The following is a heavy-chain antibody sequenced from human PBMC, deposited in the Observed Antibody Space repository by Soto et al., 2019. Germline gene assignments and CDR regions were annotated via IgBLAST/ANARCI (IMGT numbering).Heavy chain of an antibody. CDR3: ARDPSPSAVAGIDY. Sequence: WIWIRQPPGKGLEWIGHIYYRGNTNYNPSLKSRLTISMDKSKNQLSLELSSVNAADTAVYYCARDPSPSAVAGIDYWGQGTLVTVSS. V-gene: IGHV4-59*01. D-gene: IGHD6-19*01. CDR2: IYYRGNT. J-gene: IGHJ4*02.